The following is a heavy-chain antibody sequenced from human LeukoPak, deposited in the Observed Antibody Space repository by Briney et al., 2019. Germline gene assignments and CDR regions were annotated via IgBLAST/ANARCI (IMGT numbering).Heavy chain of an antibody. CDR3: ARGSMVRGVDDYYYYGMDV. Sequence: SVKVSCKASGFTFTSSAVQWVRQARGQRLEWIGWIVVGSGNTNYAQKFQERVTITRDMSTSTAYMELSSLRSEDTAVYYCARGSMVRGVDDYYYYGMDVWGQGTTVTVSS. CDR2: IVVGSGNT. CDR1: GFTFTSSA. D-gene: IGHD3-10*01. V-gene: IGHV1-58*01. J-gene: IGHJ6*02.